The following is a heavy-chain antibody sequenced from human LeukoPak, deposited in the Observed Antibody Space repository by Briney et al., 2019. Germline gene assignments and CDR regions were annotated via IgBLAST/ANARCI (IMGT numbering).Heavy chain of an antibody. CDR2: INPNSGGT. V-gene: IGHV1-2*06. CDR3: ARVGYSYGYVMHFDY. D-gene: IGHD5-18*01. CDR1: GYTFTGYY. Sequence: ASVKVSCKASGYTFTGYYMHWVRQAPGQGLEWMGRINPNSGGTNYAQKFQGRVTMTRDTSISTAYMELSRLRSDDTAVYYCARVGYSYGYVMHFDYWGQGTLVTVSS. J-gene: IGHJ4*02.